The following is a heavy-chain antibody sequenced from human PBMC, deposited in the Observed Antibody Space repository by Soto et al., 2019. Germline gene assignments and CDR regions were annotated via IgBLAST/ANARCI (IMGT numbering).Heavy chain of an antibody. CDR2: ISSSSSTI. CDR3: ASEISVAGGHFDY. V-gene: IGHV3-48*02. Sequence: EVQLVESGGGLVQPGGSLRLSCTASGFTFSSYSMNWVRQAPGKGLEWVSSISSSSSTIYYADSVKGRFTISRDNAKNSLYLQMNSLRDEDTAVYYCASEISVAGGHFDYWGQGTLVTVSS. J-gene: IGHJ4*02. CDR1: GFTFSSYS. D-gene: IGHD6-19*01.